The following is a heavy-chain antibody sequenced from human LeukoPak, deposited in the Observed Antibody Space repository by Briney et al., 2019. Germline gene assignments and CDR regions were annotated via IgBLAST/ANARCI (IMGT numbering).Heavy chain of an antibody. CDR1: GFAFSSFA. CDR3: TKELHVAVAVADYYYFYMDV. D-gene: IGHD6-19*01. J-gene: IGHJ6*03. Sequence: GGSLRLSCAASGFAFSSFAMGWVRQSPGKGLEWLSTINGCGNTTFYADSVKGRFTISRDNSKNTLYLHMDGLRPDDTAIYYCTKELHVAVAVADYYYFYMDVWGRGTAVSVSS. CDR2: INGCGNTT. V-gene: IGHV3-23*01.